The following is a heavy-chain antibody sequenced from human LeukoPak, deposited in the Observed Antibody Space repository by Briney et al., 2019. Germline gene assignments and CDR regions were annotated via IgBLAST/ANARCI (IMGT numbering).Heavy chain of an antibody. D-gene: IGHD1-26*01. CDR3: ARSPLGLLADY. CDR2: IYYSGST. J-gene: IGHJ4*02. V-gene: IGHV4-59*01. CDR1: GGSISSYC. Sequence: SETLSLTCTVSGGSISSYCWSWIRQPPGKGLEWIGYIYYSGSTNYNPSLKSRVTISVDTSKNQFSLKLSSVTAADTAVYYCARSPLGLLADYWGQGTLVTVSS.